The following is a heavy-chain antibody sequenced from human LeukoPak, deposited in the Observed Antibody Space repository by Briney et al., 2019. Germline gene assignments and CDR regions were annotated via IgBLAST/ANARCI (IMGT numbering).Heavy chain of an antibody. J-gene: IGHJ5*02. CDR1: GFTFSLYW. CDR3: VRQMIRFWFDP. Sequence: GGSLRLSCASSGFTFSLYWMTWVRQSPGKGLEWVADINPDGSQKYSVDSVKGRFTISRDNAKNSLFLQMNSLRAEDTAVYYCVRQMIRFWFDPWGQGTQVTVSS. D-gene: IGHD3-16*01. CDR2: INPDGSQK. V-gene: IGHV3-7*01.